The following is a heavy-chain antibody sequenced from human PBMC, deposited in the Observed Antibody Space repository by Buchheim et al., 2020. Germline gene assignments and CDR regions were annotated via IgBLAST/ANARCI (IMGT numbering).Heavy chain of an antibody. CDR3: AKGGISQAGLDF. CDR1: GFTFSSYA. J-gene: IGHJ4*02. CDR2: IYRGGDP. D-gene: IGHD6-13*01. Sequence: EVQLLESGGGLVQPGGSLRLSCAASGFTFSSYAMTWVRQAPGKGLEWVSSIYRGGDPYYEDSVKGRFTILRDDSESTLFLQMNSLRVEDTAVYHCAKGGISQAGLDFWAQGT. V-gene: IGHV3-23*05.